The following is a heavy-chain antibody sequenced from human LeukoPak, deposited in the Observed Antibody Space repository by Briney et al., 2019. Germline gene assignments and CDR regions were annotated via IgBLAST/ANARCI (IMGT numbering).Heavy chain of an antibody. CDR1: GYTFTGYY. V-gene: IGHV1-2*02. CDR2: INPNSGDT. Sequence: ASVTGSCKASGYTFTGYYMHWVRQAPGQGLEWMGWINPNSGDTNYAQKFQGRVTMTRDTSISTAYMELSRLRSDDTAVYYCANIVGATRHAFDIWGHGTMFTVSS. J-gene: IGHJ3*02. D-gene: IGHD1-26*01. CDR3: ANIVGATRHAFDI.